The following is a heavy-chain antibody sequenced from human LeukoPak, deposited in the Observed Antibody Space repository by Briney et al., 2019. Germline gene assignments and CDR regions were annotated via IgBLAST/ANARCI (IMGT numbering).Heavy chain of an antibody. V-gene: IGHV3-23*01. CDR3: ARGPRYCSSTSCYLFDY. J-gene: IGHJ4*02. CDR2: ISGSGGTI. Sequence: GGSLRLSCAASGFTFSSYAMSWVRQAPGKGLEWVSAISGSGGTINYADSVKGRFSISRDNAKNSLYLQMNSLRAEDTAVYYCARGPRYCSSTSCYLFDYWGQGTLVTVSS. CDR1: GFTFSSYA. D-gene: IGHD2-2*01.